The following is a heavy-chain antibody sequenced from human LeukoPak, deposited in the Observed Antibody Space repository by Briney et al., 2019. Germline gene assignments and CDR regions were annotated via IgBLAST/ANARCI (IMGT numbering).Heavy chain of an antibody. D-gene: IGHD4-11*01. CDR1: GFAFKNAW. Sequence: GESLRLSCAASGFAFKNAWMNWVRQAPGKGLEWVSYISGSGTTIYYADSVKGRLTISRDNAENSLYLQMNSLRAEDTAVYYCARDSNAYGYYYMDVWGKGTTVTVSS. CDR3: ARDSNAYGYYYMDV. CDR2: ISGSGTTI. V-gene: IGHV3-48*01. J-gene: IGHJ6*03.